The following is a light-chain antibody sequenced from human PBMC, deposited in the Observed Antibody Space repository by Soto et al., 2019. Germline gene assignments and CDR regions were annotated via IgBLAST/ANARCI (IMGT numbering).Light chain of an antibody. CDR1: QRISNY. CDR2: AAS. Sequence: DIQMTQSPSSLPASVGDRVTITCRASQRISNYFNWYQQQPGKAPKLLIYAASSLYSGVPSRFSGSGSGTDFTLTITGLQPEDFVTYFCQQSYSTPWTFGQGTKV. CDR3: QQSYSTPWT. J-gene: IGKJ1*01. V-gene: IGKV1-39*01.